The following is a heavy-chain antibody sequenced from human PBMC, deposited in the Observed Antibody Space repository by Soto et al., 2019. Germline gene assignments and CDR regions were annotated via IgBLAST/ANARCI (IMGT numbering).Heavy chain of an antibody. Sequence: PGGCLRLSCAASGFTFDDYTMHWVRQAPGKGLEWVSLISWDGGSTYYADSVKGRFTISRDNSKNSLYLQMNSLRTEDTALYYCAKDHRNYYDSSGYYAEYFQHWGQGTLVTVSS. CDR2: ISWDGGST. V-gene: IGHV3-43*01. J-gene: IGHJ1*01. CDR1: GFTFDDYT. D-gene: IGHD3-22*01. CDR3: AKDHRNYYDSSGYYAEYFQH.